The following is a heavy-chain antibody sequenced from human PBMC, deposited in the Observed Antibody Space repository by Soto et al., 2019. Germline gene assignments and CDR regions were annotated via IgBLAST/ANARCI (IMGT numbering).Heavy chain of an antibody. V-gene: IGHV4-59*12. CDR3: ARIAAAGTHLAY. J-gene: IGHJ4*02. D-gene: IGHD6-13*01. Sequence: SETLSLTCTVSGGSIRTYYWDWIRQPPGKGLEWIGYIYHSGSTNYNPSLKSRVTISVDKSKNQFSLKLSSVTAADTAVYYCARIAAAGTHLAYCGQGTLVTVSS. CDR2: IYHSGST. CDR1: GGSIRTYY.